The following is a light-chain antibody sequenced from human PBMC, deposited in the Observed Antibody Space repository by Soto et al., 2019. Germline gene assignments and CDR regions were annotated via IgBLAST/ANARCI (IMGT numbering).Light chain of an antibody. Sequence: QSVLTQPPSVSAAPGQEVTICCSGSSSNVGVNPVSWYQQRPRSPPKLRIYHDNQRPSRIPDRFSGSKSGPSATLGITGFQTGDEADYYCRSWDSRLSAYVFGTGTKVTVL. CDR3: RSWDSRLSAYV. CDR2: HDN. CDR1: SSNVGVNP. J-gene: IGLJ1*01. V-gene: IGLV1-51*01.